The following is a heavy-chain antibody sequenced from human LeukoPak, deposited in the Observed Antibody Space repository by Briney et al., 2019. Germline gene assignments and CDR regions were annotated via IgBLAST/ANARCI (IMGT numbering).Heavy chain of an antibody. V-gene: IGHV3-48*03. J-gene: IGHJ6*02. CDR2: ISRSGSTI. Sequence: PGRCLRLSCAASGFTFSSFEMKWVRQAPGKGLGWLSYISRSGSTIYYADSVKGRFTISMDNAKNSLYLQMNSLRAEDTAVYYCARQYYGMDVWGQGTTVTVSS. CDR1: GFTFSSFE. CDR3: ARQYYGMDV.